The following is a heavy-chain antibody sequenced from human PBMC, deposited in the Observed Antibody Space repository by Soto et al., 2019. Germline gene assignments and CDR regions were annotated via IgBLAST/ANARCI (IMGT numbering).Heavy chain of an antibody. D-gene: IGHD3-3*01. CDR1: GGTFSSYA. V-gene: IGHV1-69*13. CDR3: AHVTIFGPPQI. CDR2: IIPIFGTA. Sequence: ASVKVSCKASGGTFSSYAISWVRQAPGQGLEWMGGIIPIFGTANYAQKFQGRVTITADESTSTAYMELSSLRSEDTAVYYCAHVTIFGPPQIWGQGTLVPVFS. J-gene: IGHJ4*02.